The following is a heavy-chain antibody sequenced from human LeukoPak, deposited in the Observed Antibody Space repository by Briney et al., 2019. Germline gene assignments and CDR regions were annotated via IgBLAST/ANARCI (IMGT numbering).Heavy chain of an antibody. V-gene: IGHV3-21*01. D-gene: IGHD5-18*01. Sequence: GGSLRLSCAASGFTFSSYSMNWVRQAPGKGLEWVSSISSSSSYIYYADSVKGRFTISRDNAKNSLYLQMNSLRAEDTAVYYCARGIGYGYATNWFDPWGQGTLVTVSS. CDR2: ISSSSSYI. CDR3: ARGIGYGYATNWFDP. CDR1: GFTFSSYS. J-gene: IGHJ5*02.